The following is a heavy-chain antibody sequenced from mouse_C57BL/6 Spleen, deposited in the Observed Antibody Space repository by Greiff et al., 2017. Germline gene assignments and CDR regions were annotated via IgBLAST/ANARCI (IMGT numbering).Heavy chain of an antibody. CDR3: ARPVVGDGYFDV. V-gene: IGHV1-50*01. J-gene: IGHJ1*03. Sequence: QVQLQQPGAELVKPGASVKLSCKVSGYTFTSYWMQWVKQRPGQGLEWIGEIDPSDSYTNYNQKFKGKATLTVDTSSSTAYMQLSSLTSEDSAVYYCARPVVGDGYFDVWGTGTTVTVSS. CDR2: IDPSDSYT. D-gene: IGHD1-1*01. CDR1: GYTFTSYW.